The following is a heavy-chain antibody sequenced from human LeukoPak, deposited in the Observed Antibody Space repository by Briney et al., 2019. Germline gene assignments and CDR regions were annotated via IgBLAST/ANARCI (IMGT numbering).Heavy chain of an antibody. CDR2: IIPILGIA. V-gene: IGHV1-69*04. J-gene: IGHJ3*02. CDR1: GYTFTGYY. Sequence: SVKVSCKASGYTFTGYYMHWVRQAPGQGLEWMGRIIPILGIANYAQKFQGRVTITADKSTSTAYMELSSLRSEDTAVYYCARDDPDIWGQGTMVTVSS. CDR3: ARDDPDI.